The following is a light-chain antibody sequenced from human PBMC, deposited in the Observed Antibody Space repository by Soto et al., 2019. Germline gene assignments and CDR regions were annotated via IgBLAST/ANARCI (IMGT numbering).Light chain of an antibody. CDR2: GAS. Sequence: EIVMTQSPATLSASPGERATLSCRASQSVSSNLAWYQQKPGQAPRLLIYGASTRATGIPARFSGSGSGTEFTLTISSLQSEDFAVYYCQQYNNWPPWTFGQGTQGGYQ. CDR3: QQYNNWPPWT. V-gene: IGKV3-15*01. J-gene: IGKJ1*01. CDR1: QSVSSN.